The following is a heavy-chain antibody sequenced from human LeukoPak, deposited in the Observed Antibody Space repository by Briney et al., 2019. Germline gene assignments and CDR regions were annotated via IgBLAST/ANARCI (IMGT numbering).Heavy chain of an antibody. CDR1: GFKFSTYS. CDR3: ARGWIAAAGNGY. Sequence: KPGGSLRLSCAASGFKFSTYSMNWVRQAPGKGLEWVSFISSSGGFIYYADSVKGRFTISRDNAKNSLYLQMNSLRAEDTAVYYCARGWIAAAGNGYWGQGTLVTVSS. CDR2: ISSSGGFI. J-gene: IGHJ4*02. D-gene: IGHD6-13*01. V-gene: IGHV3-21*01.